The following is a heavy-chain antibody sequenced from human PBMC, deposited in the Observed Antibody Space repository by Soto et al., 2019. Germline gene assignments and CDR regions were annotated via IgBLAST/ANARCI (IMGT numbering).Heavy chain of an antibody. D-gene: IGHD6-19*01. CDR2: IFSNDEK. J-gene: IGHJ6*02. V-gene: IGHV2-26*01. CDR1: GFSLSNARMG. CDR3: ARLSSGWYGGYYYYYGMDV. Sequence: SGPTLVNPTETLTLTCTVSGFSLSNARMGVSWIRQPPGKALEWLAHIFSNDEKSYSTSLKSRLTISKDTSKSQVVLTMTNMDPVDTATYYCARLSSGWYGGYYYYYGMDVWGQGTTVTVSS.